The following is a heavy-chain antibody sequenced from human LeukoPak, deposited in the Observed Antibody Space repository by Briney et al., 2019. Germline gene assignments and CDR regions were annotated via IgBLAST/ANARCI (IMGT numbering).Heavy chain of an antibody. Sequence: ASVKVSCKASGYTFTSYDINWVRQATGQRLEWMGWMNPNSGNTGYAQKFQGRVTMTRNTSISTAYMELSSLRSGDTAVYYCAREGPTENQYYYYYYYMDVWGKGTTVTVSS. J-gene: IGHJ6*03. CDR2: MNPNSGNT. V-gene: IGHV1-8*01. D-gene: IGHD1-14*01. CDR3: AREGPTENQYYYYYYYMDV. CDR1: GYTFTSYD.